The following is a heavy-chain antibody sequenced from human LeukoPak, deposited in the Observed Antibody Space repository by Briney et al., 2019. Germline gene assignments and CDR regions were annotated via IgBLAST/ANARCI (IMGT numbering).Heavy chain of an antibody. CDR2: ISSSSNYI. J-gene: IGHJ4*02. D-gene: IGHD4-17*01. CDR1: GFMFSSYS. V-gene: IGHV3-21*01. CDR3: ARDVGVYGDYVGDY. Sequence: GGSLRLSCAASGFMFSSYSMNWVRQAPGKGLEWVSSISSSSNYIYYADSVKGRFTISRDNAQNSLFLQMNSLRAEDTAVYYCARDVGVYGDYVGDYWGQGTLVTVSS.